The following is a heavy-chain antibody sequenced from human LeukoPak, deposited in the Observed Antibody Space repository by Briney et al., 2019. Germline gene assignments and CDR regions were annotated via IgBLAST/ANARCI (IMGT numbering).Heavy chain of an antibody. CDR1: GGSISSYY. D-gene: IGHD3-10*02. CDR2: IYYTGNT. Sequence: SETLSLTCTVSGGSISSYYWSWIRQPPGKGLEWIGYIYYTGNTNFNPSLESRVTISVDTSNNQFSLKLSSVTAADTAVYYCARQNTDFTLFLDWGQGTLVTVSS. J-gene: IGHJ4*02. CDR3: ARQNTDFTLFLD. V-gene: IGHV4-59*08.